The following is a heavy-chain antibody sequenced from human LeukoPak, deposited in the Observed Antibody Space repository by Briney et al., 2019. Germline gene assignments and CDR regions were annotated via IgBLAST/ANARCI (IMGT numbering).Heavy chain of an antibody. CDR2: IYYSGST. D-gene: IGHD6-19*01. Sequence: SETLSLTCTVSGGSVSSGSYYWSWIRQPPGKGLEWIGYIYYSGSTNYNPSLKSRVTISVDTSKNQFSLKLSSVTAADTAVYYCARAVSSGWYPYYFDHWGQGTLVTVSS. CDR3: ARAVSSGWYPYYFDH. V-gene: IGHV4-61*01. J-gene: IGHJ4*02. CDR1: GGSVSSGSYY.